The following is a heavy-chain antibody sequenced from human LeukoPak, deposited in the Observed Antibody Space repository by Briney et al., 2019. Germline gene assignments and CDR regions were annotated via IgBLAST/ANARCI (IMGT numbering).Heavy chain of an antibody. CDR3: ATSFFDSSAYLPKAFDP. Sequence: ASVKVSCKVSGYTLTELSMHWVRQAPGKGLEWRGGFDPEDGETIYAQKFQGRVTMTEDTSTDTASMELSSLRSEDTAVYYCATSFFDSSAYLPKAFDPWGQGTLVTVSS. J-gene: IGHJ5*02. D-gene: IGHD3-22*01. CDR2: FDPEDGET. V-gene: IGHV1-24*01. CDR1: GYTLTELS.